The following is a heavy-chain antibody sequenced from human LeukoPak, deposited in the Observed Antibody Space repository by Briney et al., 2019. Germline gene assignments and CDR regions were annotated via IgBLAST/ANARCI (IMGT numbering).Heavy chain of an antibody. CDR2: ISYDGSNK. Sequence: GRSLRLSCVASGFTFSNHGMHWVRQAPGKGLECVAVISYDGSNKYYADSVKGRFTISRDNAKNTLYLQMNSLRAEDTAVYYCAKDSSSWSYYMDVWGKGTTVTVSS. J-gene: IGHJ6*03. V-gene: IGHV3-30*18. CDR1: GFTFSNHG. D-gene: IGHD6-13*01. CDR3: AKDSSSWSYYMDV.